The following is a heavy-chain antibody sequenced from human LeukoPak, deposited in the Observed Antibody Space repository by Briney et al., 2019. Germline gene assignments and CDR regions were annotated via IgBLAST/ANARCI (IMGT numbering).Heavy chain of an antibody. J-gene: IGHJ4*02. D-gene: IGHD1-7*01. V-gene: IGHV3-74*01. CDR1: GFTFNSYW. CDR3: ARDPPGGSTEFDY. CDR2: INSDGSST. Sequence: GRSLRLSCAASGFTFNSYWMYWVRQAPGKGLVWVSRINSDGSSTNYADSVKGRFTISRDNAKKTLYLQMNSLRADDTAVYYCARDPPGGSTEFDYWGQGTLVTVSS.